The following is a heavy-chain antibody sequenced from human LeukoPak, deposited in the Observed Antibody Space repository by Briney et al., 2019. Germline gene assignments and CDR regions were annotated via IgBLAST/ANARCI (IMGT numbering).Heavy chain of an antibody. J-gene: IGHJ4*02. CDR1: GFTFSNYY. V-gene: IGHV3-11*06. CDR2: ISGSSGST. CDR3: AREPSRWETYFDY. D-gene: IGHD1-26*01. Sequence: GGSLRLSCAASGFTFSNYYMSWIRQAPGKGLEWVSYISGSSGSTNYADSVMGRFTISRDNGKNSLYLQMNSLRAEDTAVYYCAREPSRWETYFDYWGQGTLVTVSS.